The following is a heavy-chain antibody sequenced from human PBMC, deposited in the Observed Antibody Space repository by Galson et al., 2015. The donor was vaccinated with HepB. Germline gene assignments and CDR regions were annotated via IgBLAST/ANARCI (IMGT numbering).Heavy chain of an antibody. CDR1: GYTFTSYD. CDR2: MNPNSGNT. D-gene: IGHD3-3*01. J-gene: IGHJ6*03. CDR3: ARGESSRDFWSGSYYYMDV. V-gene: IGHV1-8*01. Sequence: SVKVSCKASGYTFTSYDINWVRQATGQGLEWMGWMNPNSGNTGYAQKFQGRVTMTRNTSISTAYMELSSLRSEDTAVYYCARGESSRDFWSGSYYYMDVWGKGTTVTVSS.